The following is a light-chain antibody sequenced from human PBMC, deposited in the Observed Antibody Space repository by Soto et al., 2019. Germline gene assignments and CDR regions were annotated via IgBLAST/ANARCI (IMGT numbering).Light chain of an antibody. Sequence: QSVLTQPASVSGSPGHPITISCTGTSSDVGSFDSVAWYQHNPGKAPKLMIYDVSNRPSGVSSRFSGSKSGNTASLSISGLQTEDEANYYCSSFTTSSTLVFGTGTKVTVL. V-gene: IGLV2-14*01. CDR2: DVS. J-gene: IGLJ1*01. CDR3: SSFTTSSTLV. CDR1: SSDVGSFDS.